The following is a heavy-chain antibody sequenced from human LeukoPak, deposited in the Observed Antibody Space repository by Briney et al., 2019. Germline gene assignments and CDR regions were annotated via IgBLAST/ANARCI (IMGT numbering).Heavy chain of an antibody. V-gene: IGHV4-39*01. Sequence: PSETLSLTCTVSGASISSSSYYWGWIRQPPGKGLEWIGNIYYSESTYYNPSLKSRVTMSIDTSRNQFSLKLRSVTAADTAVYYCARRPNWNYSNWFDPWGQGTLVTVSS. D-gene: IGHD1-7*01. CDR3: ARRPNWNYSNWFDP. J-gene: IGHJ5*02. CDR1: GASISSSSYY. CDR2: IYYSEST.